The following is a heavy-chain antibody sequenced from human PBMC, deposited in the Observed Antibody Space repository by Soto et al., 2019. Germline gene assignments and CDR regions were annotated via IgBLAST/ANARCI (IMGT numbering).Heavy chain of an antibody. CDR2: INPSSGHT. D-gene: IGHD2-21*02. CDR1: GNTFSNYY. V-gene: IGHV1-46*03. CDR3: ARGGHVVVVTAAFDY. J-gene: IGHJ4*02. Sequence: QVQLVQSGAEVKKPGASVKVSCKASGNTFSNYYIHWVRQAPGPGLEWMGTINPSSGHTSYAQKFLGRVTMTRDTTTSTLYMELTSLRSEDTAVYYWARGGHVVVVTAAFDYWGQGTLVTVSS.